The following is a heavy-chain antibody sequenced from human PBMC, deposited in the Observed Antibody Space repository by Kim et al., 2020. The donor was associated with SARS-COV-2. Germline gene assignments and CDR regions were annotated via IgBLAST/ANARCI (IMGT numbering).Heavy chain of an antibody. J-gene: IGHJ4*02. Sequence: GGSLRLSCAASGFTFDDYGMSWVRQAPGKGLGWVSGINWNGGSTGYADSVKGRFTISRDNAKNSLYLQMNSLRAEDTALYHCARVQVYHYYGSVDYWGQGSLVTVSS. D-gene: IGHD3-10*01. CDR2: INWNGGST. V-gene: IGHV3-20*01. CDR3: ARVQVYHYYGSVDY. CDR1: GFTFDDYG.